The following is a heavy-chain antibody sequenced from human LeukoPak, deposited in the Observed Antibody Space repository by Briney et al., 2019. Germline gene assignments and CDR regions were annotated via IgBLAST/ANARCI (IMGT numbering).Heavy chain of an antibody. CDR3: ARGGQLSTWNYISFDY. CDR1: GYTVTGYY. CDR2: SNPNSGDT. D-gene: IGHD1-7*01. Sequence: ASVTVSCTASGYTVTGYYIHWVRQARGHGLEWMGWSNPNSGDTRYAQKYQGRVKVTSDASVSTTYMELSRLTSDDTAAYYCARGGQLSTWNYISFDYWSQETLVTVST. V-gene: IGHV1-2*02. J-gene: IGHJ4*02.